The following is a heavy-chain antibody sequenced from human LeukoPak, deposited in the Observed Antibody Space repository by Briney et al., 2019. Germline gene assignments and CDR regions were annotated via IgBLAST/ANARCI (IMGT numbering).Heavy chain of an antibody. D-gene: IGHD4-23*01. J-gene: IGHJ5*02. Sequence: GGSLRHSCAASGFTFSTYSLNWVRQAPGKGLEWVSSISSGSSYIYYADSVKGRFTISRDNAKNSLYLQMNSLRAEDTAVYYCARDRDYGGNSGDYTFDPWGHGTLYPVSS. V-gene: IGHV3-21*01. CDR3: ARDRDYGGNSGDYTFDP. CDR2: ISSGSSYI. CDR1: GFTFSTYS.